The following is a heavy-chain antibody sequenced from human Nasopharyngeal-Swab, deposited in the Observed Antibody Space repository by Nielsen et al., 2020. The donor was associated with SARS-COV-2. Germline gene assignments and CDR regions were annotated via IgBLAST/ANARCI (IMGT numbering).Heavy chain of an antibody. Sequence: ASVKVSCKASGYTFATYTMQWVRQAPGQRLESMGWINAGNGLTKYSQKFQGRVTISRDTSASIAYMELSSLRSDDTAVYYCARSTTTGNLDYWGQGTLVTVSS. V-gene: IGHV1-3*01. CDR3: ARSTTTGNLDY. CDR1: GYTFATYT. CDR2: INAGNGLT. J-gene: IGHJ4*02. D-gene: IGHD1-1*01.